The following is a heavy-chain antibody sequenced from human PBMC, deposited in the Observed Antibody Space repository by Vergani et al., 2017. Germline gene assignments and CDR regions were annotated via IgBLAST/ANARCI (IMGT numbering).Heavy chain of an antibody. J-gene: IGHJ6*02. CDR3: ARDGALAGMDV. Sequence: QVQLQQWGAGLLKPSETLSLTCAVYGWSFSGYYWSWIRPPPGKGLEWIGEINHSGSTNYNPSRKSRVTISVDTSKNQFSLKLSSVTAADTAVYYCARDGALAGMDVWGQGTTVTVSS. CDR2: INHSGST. D-gene: IGHD3-16*01. CDR1: GWSFSGYY. V-gene: IGHV4-34*01.